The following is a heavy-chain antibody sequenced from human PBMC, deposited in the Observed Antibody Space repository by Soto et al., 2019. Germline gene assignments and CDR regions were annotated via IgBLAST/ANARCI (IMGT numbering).Heavy chain of an antibody. CDR1: GGSISSYY. D-gene: IGHD3-3*01. J-gene: IGHJ6*02. CDR3: ARQWSGYYKGFGMDV. Sequence: LSLTCTVSGGSISSYYWSWIRQPPGKGLEWIGYIYYSGSTNYNPSLKSRVTISVDTSKNQFSLKLSSVTAADTAVYYCARQWSGYYKGFGMDVWGQGTTVTVS. CDR2: IYYSGST. V-gene: IGHV4-59*01.